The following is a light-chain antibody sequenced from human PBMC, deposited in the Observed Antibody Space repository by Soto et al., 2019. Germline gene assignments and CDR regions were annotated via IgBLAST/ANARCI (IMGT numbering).Light chain of an antibody. CDR1: QSISSN. Sequence: EIVLTQSPSTLSLSPLERATLSFVSSQSISSNLAWYQQKPGQAPRLLIYGASTRATGIPARFSGSGSGTEFTLTISSLQSEDFAVYYCQQYNNWPPKVTFGQGTRLEIK. V-gene: IGKV3-15*01. J-gene: IGKJ5*01. CDR2: GAS. CDR3: QQYNNWPPKVT.